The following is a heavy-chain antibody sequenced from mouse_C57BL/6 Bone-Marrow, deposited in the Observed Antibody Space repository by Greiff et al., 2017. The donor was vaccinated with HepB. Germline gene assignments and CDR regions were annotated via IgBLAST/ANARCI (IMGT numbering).Heavy chain of an antibody. D-gene: IGHD5-1*01. J-gene: IGHJ2*01. V-gene: IGHV1-81*01. CDR2: FYPRSGNT. CDR3: ARTYDFDY. CDR1: GYTFTSYG. Sequence: QVQLQQSGAELVRPGASVKLSCKASGYTFTSYGISWVKQRTGQGLEWIGEFYPRSGNTYYNEKFKGKATLTVDKTSSTAYMELRSLTSEEAAVYVCARTYDFDYWGQGTTLTVSS.